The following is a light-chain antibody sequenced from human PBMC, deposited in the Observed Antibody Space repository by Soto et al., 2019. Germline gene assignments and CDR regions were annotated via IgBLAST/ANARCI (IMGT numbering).Light chain of an antibody. V-gene: IGLV2-14*01. J-gene: IGLJ1*01. CDR3: SSYTSSSTLNYV. CDR2: EVS. CDR1: SSDVGGYNY. Sequence: QSALTQPASVSGSPGQSITISCTGTSSDVGGYNYVSWYQQHPGKAPKLMIYEVSNRPSGVSNRFSGSKSGNTASLTIFGLQAEDEADYYCSSYTSSSTLNYVFGTGTKLTVL.